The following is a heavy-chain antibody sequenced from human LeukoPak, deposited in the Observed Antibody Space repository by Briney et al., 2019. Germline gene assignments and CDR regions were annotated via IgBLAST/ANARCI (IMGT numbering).Heavy chain of an antibody. Sequence: PGGSLRLSCPASGFTFTNYAMHWVRQAPGKGLEWVSIISYEGSEKYYADSVKGRFTISRDNSRNTLYLQMNSLRPEDTAVYYCARGRKAGNRRLAGDDYWGQETLVIVSS. V-gene: IGHV3-30*01. D-gene: IGHD3-10*01. CDR3: ARGRKAGNRRLAGDDY. J-gene: IGHJ4*02. CDR1: GFTFTNYA. CDR2: ISYEGSEK.